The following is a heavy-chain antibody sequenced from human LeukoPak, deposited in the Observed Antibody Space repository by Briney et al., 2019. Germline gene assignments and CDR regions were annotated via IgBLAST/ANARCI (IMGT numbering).Heavy chain of an antibody. CDR3: ANGPPYCSGGSCPDNCFYR. CDR1: GFTFSDYD. D-gene: IGHD2-15*01. Sequence: GGSLRLSCVASGFTFSDYDMIWVRQAPGTGLEWVSAITGSGGSTRYADSVKGRFTVSRDNFKNSMYMQKNRLSAEDTAVNDCANGPPYCSGGSCPDNCFYRWGQLTLVTV. CDR2: ITGSGGST. J-gene: IGHJ5*02. V-gene: IGHV3-23*01.